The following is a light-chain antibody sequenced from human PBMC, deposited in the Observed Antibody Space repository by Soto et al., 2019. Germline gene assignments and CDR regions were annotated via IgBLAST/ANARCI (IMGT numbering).Light chain of an antibody. CDR2: GAS. Sequence: DIQLTQSPSFLSASVGDRVTITCRASQAISSYLAWYQQKPGKPPKLLIYGASTLQSDVPSRFSGSGSGTEFTLTVSSLQAEDSATYFCQQYKSYFRTFGQGTKVDIK. J-gene: IGKJ1*01. V-gene: IGKV1-9*01. CDR3: QQYKSYFRT. CDR1: QAISSY.